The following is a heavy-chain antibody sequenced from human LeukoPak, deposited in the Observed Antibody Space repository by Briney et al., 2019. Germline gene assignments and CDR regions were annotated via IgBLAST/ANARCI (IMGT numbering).Heavy chain of an antibody. D-gene: IGHD1-7*01. V-gene: IGHV3-66*04. CDR1: GFTVSSNY. J-gene: IGHJ4*02. CDR3: ARPTTTLEY. Sequence: PGGSPRLSCVASGFTVSSNYMSWVRQAPGKGLEWVSVIYSGGSTYYADSVKGRFTISRDNSKNTLYLQMNSLRDEDTAVYYCARPTTTLEYWGQGTLVTVSS. CDR2: IYSGGST.